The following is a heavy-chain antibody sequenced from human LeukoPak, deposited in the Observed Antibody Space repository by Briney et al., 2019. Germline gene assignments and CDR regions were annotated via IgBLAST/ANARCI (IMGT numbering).Heavy chain of an antibody. CDR3: ARYCSGGSRYSVDY. CDR2: IKQDGSEK. CDR1: GFTFSSYW. V-gene: IGHV3-7*01. Sequence: GGSLRLSCAASGFTFSSYWMSWVRQAPGKGLEWVANIKQDGSEKYYVDSVKGRFTISRDNAKNSLYLQMNSLRAEDTAVYYCARYCSGGSRYSVDYWGQGTLVTVSS. D-gene: IGHD2-15*01. J-gene: IGHJ4*02.